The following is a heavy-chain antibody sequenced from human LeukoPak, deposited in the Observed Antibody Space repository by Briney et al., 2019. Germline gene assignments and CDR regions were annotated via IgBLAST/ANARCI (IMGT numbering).Heavy chain of an antibody. CDR1: GFTFSNHA. V-gene: IGHV3-30-3*01. D-gene: IGHD1-26*01. J-gene: IGHJ4*02. Sequence: HPGRSLRLSCAASGFTFSNHAMHWVRQAPGKGLEWVAVISNDGNEKYYADSVKGRFTISRDNSKYTLYLQMNSLRSEDMALFYCARDFTIGSYGSFDFWGQGTLVTVSS. CDR3: ARDFTIGSYGSFDF. CDR2: ISNDGNEK.